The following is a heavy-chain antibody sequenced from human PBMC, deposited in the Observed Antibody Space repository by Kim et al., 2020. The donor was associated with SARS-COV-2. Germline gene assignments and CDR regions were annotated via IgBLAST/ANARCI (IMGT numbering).Heavy chain of an antibody. CDR1: GFTFSSYG. V-gene: IGHV3-30*18. D-gene: IGHD3-10*01. Sequence: GGSLRLSCAASGFTFSSYGMHWVRQAPGKGLEWVAVISYDGSNKYYADSVKGRFTISRDNSKNTLYLQMNSLRAEDTAVYYCAKDGFKVRRIYYYCTDA. CDR2: ISYDGSNK. CDR3: AKDGFKVRRIYYYCTDA. J-gene: IGHJ6*01.